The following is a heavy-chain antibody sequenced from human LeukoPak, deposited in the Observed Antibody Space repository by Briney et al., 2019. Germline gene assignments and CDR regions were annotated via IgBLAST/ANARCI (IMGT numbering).Heavy chain of an antibody. CDR1: GYTFTGYY. Sequence: ASLKVSCKASGYTFTGYYMHWVRQAPGHGLEWMGWINPNSGGTNYAQKFQGRVSMTSDTSINTAYMELSRLRSDDTAVYYCARDALVDASGDYWGQGTLVTVSS. J-gene: IGHJ4*02. D-gene: IGHD6-6*01. CDR3: ARDALVDASGDY. V-gene: IGHV1-2*02. CDR2: INPNSGGT.